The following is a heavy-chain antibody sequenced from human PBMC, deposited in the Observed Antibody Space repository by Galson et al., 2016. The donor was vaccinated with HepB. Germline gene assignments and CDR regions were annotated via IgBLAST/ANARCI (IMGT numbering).Heavy chain of an antibody. V-gene: IGHV3-30*18. CDR3: AKDAILACGTGCYADY. J-gene: IGHJ4*02. CDR1: GFGFRSYG. CDR2: ISYDGTNK. Sequence: SLRLSCAASGFGFRSYGIHWVRQAPGKGLEWVAVISYDGTNKYYADSLKGRFTISRDNSKNTLYLQMNSLRAEDTAVYYCAKDAILACGTGCYADYWGQGTLVTVSS. D-gene: IGHD2-2*01.